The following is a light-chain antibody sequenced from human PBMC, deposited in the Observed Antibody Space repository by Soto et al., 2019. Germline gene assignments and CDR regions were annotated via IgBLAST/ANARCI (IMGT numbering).Light chain of an antibody. Sequence: EIVLTQSPGTLSLSPGERATLSCRASQSVSSSYLGWYQQKPGQAPRLLIYGASSRATGIPDRFSGSGSGPDFALTISRLEPEDFAVYYCQRYGGSPLYTFGRGTKLEIK. CDR3: QRYGGSPLYT. J-gene: IGKJ2*01. CDR2: GAS. CDR1: QSVSSSY. V-gene: IGKV3-20*01.